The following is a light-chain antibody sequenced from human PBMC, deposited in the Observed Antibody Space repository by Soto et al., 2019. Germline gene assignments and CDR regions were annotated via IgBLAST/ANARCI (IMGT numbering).Light chain of an antibody. J-gene: IGKJ5*01. V-gene: IGKV3D-15*01. CDR2: DVS. Sequence: EIVVTQSPATLSVSPGERATLSCRAGQRVTTNLAWYQQKSGQAPRLLIYDVSTRATGVPSRFSGTGSGTDFTLTISSLQPEDCAIYYCQQYGNSPIPFGQGTRLEIK. CDR1: QRVTTN. CDR3: QQYGNSPIP.